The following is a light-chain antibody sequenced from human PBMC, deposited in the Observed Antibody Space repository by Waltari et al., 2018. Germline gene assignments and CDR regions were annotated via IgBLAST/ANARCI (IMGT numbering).Light chain of an antibody. CDR3: QQYTHSPWT. Sequence: EILLTQSPGTLSLSPGERATLSCRTSQTVDNTYLAWYQQKLGQAPRLLISGIATTATVIPDRFRGSGSGTDFTLTISRLEPEDFAVYFCQQYTHSPWTFGQGTRVEVK. CDR1: QTVDNTY. CDR2: GIA. J-gene: IGKJ1*01. V-gene: IGKV3-20*01.